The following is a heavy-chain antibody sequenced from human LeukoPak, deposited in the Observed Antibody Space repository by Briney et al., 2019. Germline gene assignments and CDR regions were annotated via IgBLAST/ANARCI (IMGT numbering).Heavy chain of an antibody. CDR1: GYTFTGYY. D-gene: IGHD2-2*01. V-gene: IGHV1-2*02. CDR3: ARDTIVVVPAAGRTINWFDP. Sequence: ASVKVSCKASGYTFTGYYMHWVRQAPGQVLEWMGWINPNSGGTNYAQKFQGRVTMTRDTSISTAYMELSRLRSDDTAVYYCARDTIVVVPAAGRTINWFDPWGQGTLVTVSS. J-gene: IGHJ5*02. CDR2: INPNSGGT.